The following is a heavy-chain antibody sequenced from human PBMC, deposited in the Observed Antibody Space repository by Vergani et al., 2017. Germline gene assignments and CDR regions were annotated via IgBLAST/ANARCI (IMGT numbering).Heavy chain of an antibody. CDR1: GGSISSGSYY. J-gene: IGHJ4*02. CDR3: ARARPYCTSGSCPAI. V-gene: IGHV4-61*02. Sequence: QVQLQESGPGLVKPSQTLSLTCTVSGGSISSGSYYWSWIRQPAGKGLEWIGRIYTSGSTNYNPSLKSRVTISVDKSKNQFSLKLSSVTAADTAVYYCARARPYCTSGSCPAIWGQGTLVTVSS. CDR2: IYTSGST. D-gene: IGHD2-15*01.